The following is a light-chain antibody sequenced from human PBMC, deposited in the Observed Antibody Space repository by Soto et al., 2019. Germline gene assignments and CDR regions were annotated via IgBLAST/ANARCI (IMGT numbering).Light chain of an antibody. J-gene: IGKJ2*02. Sequence: EIVLTQSPGTLSLSPGERATLSCRASQSVSSDYLAWYQQKPGQAPRLLIYGASSRATGIPDRFSGSGSGTDFTLTISRLEPEDFVVYYCQEYGTSRCTFGQGTKLAIK. CDR1: QSVSSDY. V-gene: IGKV3-20*01. CDR2: GAS. CDR3: QEYGTSRCT.